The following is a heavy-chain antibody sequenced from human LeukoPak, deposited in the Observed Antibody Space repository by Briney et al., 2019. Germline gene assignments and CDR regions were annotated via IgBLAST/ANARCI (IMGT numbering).Heavy chain of an antibody. D-gene: IGHD1-20*01. CDR1: GFTFSSYG. V-gene: IGHV3-30*02. Sequence: GGSLRLSCAASGFTFSSYGMHWVRQAPGKGLEWVAFIRYDGSNKYYADSVKGRFTISRDNSKNTLYLQMNSLRAEDTAVYYCAKAGGYITGFDPWGQGTLVTVSS. J-gene: IGHJ5*02. CDR3: AKAGGYITGFDP. CDR2: IRYDGSNK.